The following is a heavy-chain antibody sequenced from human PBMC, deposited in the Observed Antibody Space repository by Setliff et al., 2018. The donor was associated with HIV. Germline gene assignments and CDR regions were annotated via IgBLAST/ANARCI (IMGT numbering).Heavy chain of an antibody. CDR3: ARIRAAALLNAFDI. J-gene: IGHJ3*02. CDR1: GGTFSNYA. Sequence: ASVKVSCKASGGTFSNYALTWVRQAPGQGLEWMGGIIPVFGTANYAQKFQDRVTITADESTSTAYMELRSLRSDDTAMYYCARIRAAALLNAFDIWGQGTMVTVSS. V-gene: IGHV1-69*13. D-gene: IGHD2-15*01. CDR2: IIPVFGTA.